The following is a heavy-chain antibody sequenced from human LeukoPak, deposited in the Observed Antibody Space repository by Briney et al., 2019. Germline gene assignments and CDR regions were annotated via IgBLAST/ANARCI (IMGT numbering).Heavy chain of an antibody. V-gene: IGHV3-23*01. CDR2: ISGSGGAT. J-gene: IGHJ4*02. CDR1: GFTFTSFA. Sequence: GGSLRLSCAASGFTFTSFAMTWVREAPGKGLEWVSVISGSGGATYYADSVKGRFTISRDNSKNTLYLQMDSLRAEDTAVYYCAKDRTRLDYWGQGTLVTVSS. CDR3: AKDRTRLDY.